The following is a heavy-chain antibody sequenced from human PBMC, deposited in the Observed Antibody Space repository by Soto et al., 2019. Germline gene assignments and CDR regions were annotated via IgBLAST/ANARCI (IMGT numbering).Heavy chain of an antibody. CDR2: ASDQGQGYSR. CDR3: VRATYFSDSSGYTRCFDY. Sequence: PGGSLRLSCADSRFTLRDHYIAWVRQAAGQGLDGVGPASDQGQGYSRACAASMKGGFTTSRDESKNSVYLQMSSLKTGDTAVYYCVRATYFSDSSGYTRCFDYWGQGTLVTVSS. J-gene: IGHJ4*02. CDR1: RFTLRDHY. V-gene: IGHV3-72*01. D-gene: IGHD3-22*01.